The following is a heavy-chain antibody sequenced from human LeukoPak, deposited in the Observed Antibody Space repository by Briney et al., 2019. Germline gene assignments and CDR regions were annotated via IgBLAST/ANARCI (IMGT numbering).Heavy chain of an antibody. CDR3: ARARYPDSSGYYYFGY. Sequence: ASVKVSCKASGYTFTSYYMHWVRQAPGRGLEWMGIINPSGGNTSYAQKFQGRVTMTRDTSTSTVYMELSSLRSEDTAVYYCARARYPDSSGYYYFGYWGQGTLVTVSS. J-gene: IGHJ4*02. V-gene: IGHV1-46*01. CDR1: GYTFTSYY. D-gene: IGHD3-22*01. CDR2: INPSGGNT.